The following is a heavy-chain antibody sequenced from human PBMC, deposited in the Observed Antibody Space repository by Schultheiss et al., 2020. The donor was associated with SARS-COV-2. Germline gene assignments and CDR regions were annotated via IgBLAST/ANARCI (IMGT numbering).Heavy chain of an antibody. CDR1: GFTFSSYG. Sequence: GGSLRLSCAASGFTFSSYGMHWVRQAPGKGLEWVSSISGSGGNTHYADSVKGRFTISRDNSKNTLYLQMNSLRTEDTAVYWCAKIKTAGTGDAFDIWGQGTMVTVSS. D-gene: IGHD1-14*01. V-gene: IGHV3-NL1*01. CDR2: ISGSGGNT. J-gene: IGHJ3*02. CDR3: AKIKTAGTGDAFDI.